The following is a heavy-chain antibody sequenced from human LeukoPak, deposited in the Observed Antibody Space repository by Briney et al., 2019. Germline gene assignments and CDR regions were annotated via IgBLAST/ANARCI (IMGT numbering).Heavy chain of an antibody. D-gene: IGHD5-24*01. Sequence: SETLSLTCTVSGDSISRNTYQWGWVRQPPGKGLEWIGSIYYSGSTYYKPSLKSRVTISEDMSRNQFSLKLSSVTAADTAVYYCARHSVEMATMFGYWGQGTLVTVSS. V-gene: IGHV4-39*01. J-gene: IGHJ4*02. CDR1: GDSISRNTYQ. CDR3: ARHSVEMATMFGY. CDR2: IYYSGST.